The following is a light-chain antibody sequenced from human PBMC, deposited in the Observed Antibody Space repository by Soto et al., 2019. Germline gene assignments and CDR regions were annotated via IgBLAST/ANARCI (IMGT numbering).Light chain of an antibody. V-gene: IGLV2-14*02. Sequence: QSALAQPASVSGSPGQSVTISCTGTSSDVGAYNSVSWYQQHPXXXXXLXXXXGXQRPSGVPDRFSGXXSGTSXXLXXTGLQAEDEGDYYCQSYDSTLSARYVFGTGTKVTVL. CDR2: XGX. J-gene: IGLJ1*01. CDR3: QSYDSTLSARYV. CDR1: SSDVGAYNS.